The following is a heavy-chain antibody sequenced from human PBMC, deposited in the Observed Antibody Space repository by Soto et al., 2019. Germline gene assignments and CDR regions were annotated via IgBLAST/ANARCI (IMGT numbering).Heavy chain of an antibody. CDR1: GFIVSSSY. J-gene: IGHJ4*02. Sequence: DVQLVETGGGLIQPGGSLRLSCAASGFIVSSSYMSWVRQAPGKGLEWVSVIYSDGRTYYADSVKGRFTISRDNSKNTLYLQMNGPSAADTAVYYCARCSGWNGRCYFDCWGQGTLVTVSS. V-gene: IGHV3-53*02. CDR3: ARCSGWNGRCYFDC. CDR2: IYSDGRT. D-gene: IGHD6-25*01.